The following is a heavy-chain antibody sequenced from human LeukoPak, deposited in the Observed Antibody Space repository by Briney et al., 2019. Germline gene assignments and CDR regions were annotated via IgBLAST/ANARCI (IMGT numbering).Heavy chain of an antibody. CDR1: SYSISSGSY. CDR3: ARVTYVDDMLYQYFDY. J-gene: IGHJ4*02. D-gene: IGHD4-17*01. V-gene: IGHV4-38-2*01. Sequence: SETLSLTCAVSSYSISSGSYWGWIRQSPGKGLEWVGSIFHSGNSYYNPSLKSRLTMSVDTSKNQFSLKLPSVTAADTALYYCARVTYVDDMLYQYFDYWGQGILVTVSS. CDR2: IFHSGNS.